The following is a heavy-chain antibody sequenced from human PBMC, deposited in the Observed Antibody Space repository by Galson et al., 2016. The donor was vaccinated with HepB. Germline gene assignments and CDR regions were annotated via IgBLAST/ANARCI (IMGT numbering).Heavy chain of an antibody. CDR1: GYTFDTYW. CDR2: IYPGDFDI. V-gene: IGHV5-51*01. D-gene: IGHD2-21*01. CDR3: TRALTGSYDCSGAIYHSYAICV. Sequence: QSGAEVKTSGESLKISCRGSGYTFDTYWIGWVRQMPGKGLEWMGIIYPGDFDIRYSPPFQGQGTISVDKSISTAYLQWSSLTASDTAMYYCTRALTGSYDCSGAIYHSYAICVWGQGTTVTVS. J-gene: IGHJ6*02.